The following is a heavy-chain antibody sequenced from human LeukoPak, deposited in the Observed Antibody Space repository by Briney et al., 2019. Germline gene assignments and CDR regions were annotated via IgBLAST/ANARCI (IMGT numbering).Heavy chain of an antibody. V-gene: IGHV3-30-3*01. CDR3: AKDRGVKGWFFDYYYYGMDV. J-gene: IGHJ6*02. CDR1: GFIFSDYA. D-gene: IGHD6-19*01. CDR2: ISYDGSNN. Sequence: PGGSLRLSCGASGFIFSDYAMLWVRQAPGKGLEWVAVISYDGSNNYYTDTVKGRFTISRDISTDTLYLQMNNLRTEDTAVYFCAKDRGVKGWFFDYYYYGMDVWGQGTTVIVSS.